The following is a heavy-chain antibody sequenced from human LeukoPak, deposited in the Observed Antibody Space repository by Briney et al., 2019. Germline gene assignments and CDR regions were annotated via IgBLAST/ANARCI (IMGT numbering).Heavy chain of an antibody. CDR1: GFTFSDYY. D-gene: IGHD3-22*01. CDR2: ISSSGSTI. CDR3: ARDSFDSSGYYYYY. J-gene: IGHJ4*02. V-gene: IGHV3-11*01. Sequence: GGSLRLSCAASGFTFSDYYMSWIRQAPGKGLEWVSYISSSGSTIYYADSVKGRFTISRDNVKNSLYLQMNSLRAEDTAVYYCARDSFDSSGYYYYYWGQGTLVTVSS.